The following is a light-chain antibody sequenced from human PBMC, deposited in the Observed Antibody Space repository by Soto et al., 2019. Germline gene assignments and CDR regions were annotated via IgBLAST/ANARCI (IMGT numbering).Light chain of an antibody. CDR1: SSDVGGYNY. V-gene: IGLV2-14*01. J-gene: IGLJ2*01. Sequence: QSALTQPASVSGSPGQSITISCTGTSSDVGGYNYVSWYQQHPGKAPKLMIYEVSNRPSGVSNRLSGSKSGNTASLTISGLQAGDEADYYCSSYTSSSTLEVVFGGGTKLTVL. CDR2: EVS. CDR3: SSYTSSSTLEVV.